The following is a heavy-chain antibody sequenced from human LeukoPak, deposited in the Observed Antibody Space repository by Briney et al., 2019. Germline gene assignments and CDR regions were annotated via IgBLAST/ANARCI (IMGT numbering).Heavy chain of an antibody. CDR1: GFTFSDYY. CDR2: ISSSGSTI. D-gene: IGHD3-9*01. CDR3: ARWEHLDILTGYGSLEDY. V-gene: IGHV3-11*01. Sequence: GGSLRLSCAASGFTFSDYYMSWIRQAPGKGLEWVSYISSSGSTIYYADSVKGRFTISRDNAKNSLYLQMNSLRAEDTAVYYCARWEHLDILTGYGSLEDYWGQGTLVTVSS. J-gene: IGHJ4*02.